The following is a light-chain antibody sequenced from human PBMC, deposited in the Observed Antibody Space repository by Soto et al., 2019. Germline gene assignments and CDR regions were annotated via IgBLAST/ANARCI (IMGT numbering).Light chain of an antibody. CDR2: GAS. CDR3: QQYNKWPRT. V-gene: IGKV3-15*01. J-gene: IGKJ2*01. Sequence: EIVMTQSPATLSVSPGESATLSCRASQSVGSNLAWYQQKPGQAPRLLIYGASTRATGIPARFSGSGSGTEFTLTISSLQSEDFAVYNCQQYNKWPRTFGQGTKVDIK. CDR1: QSVGSN.